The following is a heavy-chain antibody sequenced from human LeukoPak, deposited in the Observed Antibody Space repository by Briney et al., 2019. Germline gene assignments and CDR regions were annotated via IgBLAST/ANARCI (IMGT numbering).Heavy chain of an antibody. D-gene: IGHD4-17*01. Sequence: ASVKVSCKASGYTFTRYDINWVRQATGQGLEWMGWMNPNSGNTGYAQKLQGRVTMTRNTSISTAYMELSSLRSEDTAVYYCARVLLSTVTTSRSDYYYGMDVWGQGTTVTVSS. CDR1: GYTFTRYD. CDR3: ARVLLSTVTTSRSDYYYGMDV. V-gene: IGHV1-8*01. J-gene: IGHJ6*02. CDR2: MNPNSGNT.